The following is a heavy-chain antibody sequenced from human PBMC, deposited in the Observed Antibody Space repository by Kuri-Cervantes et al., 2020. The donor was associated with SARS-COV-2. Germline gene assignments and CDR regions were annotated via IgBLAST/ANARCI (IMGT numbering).Heavy chain of an antibody. CDR3: ARAGVRYSPRYYGMDV. CDR2: ISSSGSTI. V-gene: IGHV3-11*04. CDR1: GFTFSDYY. Sequence: GGSLRLSCAASGFTFSDYYMSWIRQASGKGLEWVSYISSSGSTIYYADSVKGRFTISRDNAKNSLYLQMNSLRAEDTAVYYCARAGVRYSPRYYGMDVWGQGTTVTVSS. J-gene: IGHJ6*02. D-gene: IGHD5-18*01.